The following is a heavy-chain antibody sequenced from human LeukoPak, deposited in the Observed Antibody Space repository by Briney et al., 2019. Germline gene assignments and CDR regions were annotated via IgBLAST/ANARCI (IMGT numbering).Heavy chain of an antibody. CDR2: ISYDGSDK. V-gene: IGHV3-30-3*01. CDR1: GFTFSNYA. D-gene: IGHD6-19*01. CDR3: ARDWGRRYSSGWYGDFDY. J-gene: IGHJ4*02. Sequence: GGSLRLSCAASGFTFSNYAMHWVRQAPGKGLELVAVISYDGSDKYYADSVKGRFTISRDNSKNTLYLQMNSLRPEDTAVYYCARDWGRRYSSGWYGDFDYWGQGTLVTVSS.